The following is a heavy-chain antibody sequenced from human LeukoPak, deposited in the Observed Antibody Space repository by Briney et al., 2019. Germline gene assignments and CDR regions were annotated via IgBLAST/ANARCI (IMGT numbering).Heavy chain of an antibody. D-gene: IGHD6-19*01. Sequence: PSETLSLTCTVSGYSISSGYYWGWIRPPPGKGLEWIGSIYHSGSTYYNPSLKSRVTISVDTSKNQFSLKLSSVTAADTAVYYCARDSRMDSSGWYVWFDPWGQGTLVTVSS. J-gene: IGHJ5*02. V-gene: IGHV4-38-2*02. CDR1: GYSISSGYY. CDR3: ARDSRMDSSGWYVWFDP. CDR2: IYHSGST.